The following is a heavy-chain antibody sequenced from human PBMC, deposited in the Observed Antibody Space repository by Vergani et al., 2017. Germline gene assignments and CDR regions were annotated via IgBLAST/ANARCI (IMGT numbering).Heavy chain of an antibody. CDR1: GFTFDDYG. J-gene: IGHJ4*02. CDR3: ARDSNAYYYFWSGYYTQYYFDY. CDR2: INWNGGST. D-gene: IGHD3-3*01. Sequence: EVQLVESGGGVVRPGGSLRLSCAASGFTFDDYGMSWVRQAPGKGLEWVSGINWNGGSTGYADSVKGRFIISRDNAKNSLYLQMNSLRAEDTALYYCARDSNAYYYFWSGYYTQYYFDYWGQGTLVTVSS. V-gene: IGHV3-20*04.